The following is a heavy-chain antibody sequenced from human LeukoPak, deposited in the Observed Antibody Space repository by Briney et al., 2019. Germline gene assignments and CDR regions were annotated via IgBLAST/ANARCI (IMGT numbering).Heavy chain of an antibody. CDR1: GGSISSYY. J-gene: IGHJ4*02. V-gene: IGHV4-59*08. Sequence: PSETLSLTCTVSGGSISSYYWSWLRQPPGKGLEWIGYIYYSGSTNYNPSLKSRVTISVDTSKNQFSLKLSSVTAADTAVYYCARATYREVNYWGQGTLVTVSS. CDR2: IYYSGST. D-gene: IGHD3-10*01. CDR3: ARATYREVNY.